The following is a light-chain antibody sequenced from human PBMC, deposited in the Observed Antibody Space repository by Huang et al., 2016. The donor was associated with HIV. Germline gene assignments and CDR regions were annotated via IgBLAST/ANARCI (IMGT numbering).Light chain of an antibody. CDR1: QSVLHSSNNQNY. V-gene: IGKV4-1*01. CDR2: WAS. Sequence: DIVMTQSPDSMTVSLGERATIDCKSSQSVLHSSNNQNYLAWYQQRPGQPPDVLIYWASTRESGVPDRFIGAGSGTDFTLTISSLQAEDVAVDFYHQYYSSPQTFGQGTKVEIK. J-gene: IGKJ1*01. CDR3: HQYYSSPQT.